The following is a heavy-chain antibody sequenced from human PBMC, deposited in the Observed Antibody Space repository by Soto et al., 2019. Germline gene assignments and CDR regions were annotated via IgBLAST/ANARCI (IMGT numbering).Heavy chain of an antibody. Sequence: EVQLVESGGDFVQPVVSLRLSCASSGFTFSTHWMSWVRQAPGKGREWVANLKEDGSASYYADSVKGRFTISRDNAKNSLYLHMNGLRVEDTALYYCAKDVRWGQGTLVTVSS. V-gene: IGHV3-7*05. CDR2: LKEDGSAS. J-gene: IGHJ4*02. CDR3: AKDVR. CDR1: GFTFSTHW.